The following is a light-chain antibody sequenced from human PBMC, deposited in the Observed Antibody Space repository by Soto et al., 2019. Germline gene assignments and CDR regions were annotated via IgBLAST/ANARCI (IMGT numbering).Light chain of an antibody. CDR1: QSVSRN. CDR2: GAS. J-gene: IGKJ5*01. V-gene: IGKV3-15*01. CDR3: QQNNDRPST. Sequence: EIVMTQSPATLSVSPGERVTLSCRASQSVSRNLAWYQQKPGQAPRLLIYGASSRAPGIPGRFSGSGSGTESTPTSSSQQSEDSADYYWQQNNDRPSTFGQGTRVEIK.